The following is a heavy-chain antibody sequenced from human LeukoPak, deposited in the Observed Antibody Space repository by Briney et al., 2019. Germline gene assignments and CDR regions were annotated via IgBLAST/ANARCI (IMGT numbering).Heavy chain of an antibody. CDR1: GFTFSSYG. J-gene: IGHJ4*02. CDR3: AKGYASGRSLEY. CDR2: ISYDGSNK. Sequence: PGGSLRLSCAASGFTFSSYGFHWVRQAPGKGLEWVAVISYDGSNKYYADSVKGRFTISRDNSKNTLYLQMNSLRAEDTAVYYCAKGYASGRSLEYWGQGTLVTVSS. D-gene: IGHD6-19*01. V-gene: IGHV3-30*18.